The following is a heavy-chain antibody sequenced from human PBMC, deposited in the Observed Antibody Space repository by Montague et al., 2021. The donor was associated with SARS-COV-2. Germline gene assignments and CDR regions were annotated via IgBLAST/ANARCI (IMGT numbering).Heavy chain of an antibody. CDR1: GASISSHY. CDR3: ARYEAVADAFDI. J-gene: IGHJ3*02. CDR2: ICYSGTT. Sequence: SETLSLTCSVSGASISSHYWSWIRQSPGKGLEWIGYICYSGTTIYSPSLESRVTISVDTSSNVFSLELRSVSAADTAIYYCARYEAVADAFDIWGQGTVVTVS. V-gene: IGHV4-59*11. D-gene: IGHD6-19*01.